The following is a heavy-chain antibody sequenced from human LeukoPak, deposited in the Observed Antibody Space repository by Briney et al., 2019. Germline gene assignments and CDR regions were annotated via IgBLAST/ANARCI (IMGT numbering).Heavy chain of an antibody. V-gene: IGHV1-2*02. Sequence: GASVKVSCKASGYTFTGYYMHWVRQAPGQGLEWMGWINPNSGGTNYAQKFQGRVTMTRDTSISTAYMELSRLRSDDTAVYYCARGIGVRGGYYYMDVWGKGTTVTISS. CDR3: ARGIGVRGGYYYMDV. CDR2: INPNSGGT. D-gene: IGHD3-10*01. CDR1: GYTFTGYY. J-gene: IGHJ6*03.